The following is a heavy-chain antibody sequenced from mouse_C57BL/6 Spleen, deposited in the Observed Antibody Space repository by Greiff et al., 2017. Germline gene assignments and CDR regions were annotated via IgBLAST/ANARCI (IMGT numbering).Heavy chain of an antibody. D-gene: IGHD2-3*01. CDR3: ARGDGYYGGYFDV. J-gene: IGHJ1*03. V-gene: IGHV1-55*01. CDR1: GYTFTSYW. CDR2: IYPGSGST. Sequence: VHLVESGAELVKPGASVKMSCKASGYTFTSYWITWVKQRPGQGLEWIGDIYPGSGSTNYNEKFKSKATLTVDTSSSTAYMQLSSLTSEDSAVYYCARGDGYYGGYFDVWGTGTTVTVSS.